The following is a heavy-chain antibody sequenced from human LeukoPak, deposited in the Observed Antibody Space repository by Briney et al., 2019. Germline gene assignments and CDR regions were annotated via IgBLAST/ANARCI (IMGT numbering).Heavy chain of an antibody. J-gene: IGHJ5*02. CDR2: INHSGST. Sequence: SETLSLTRAVYGGSFSGYYWSWIRQPPGKGLEWIGEINHSGSTNYNPSLKSRVTISVDTSKNQFSLKLSSVTAADTAVYYCARIAAAGKYNWFDPWGQGTLVTVSS. CDR3: ARIAAAGKYNWFDP. CDR1: GGSFSGYY. V-gene: IGHV4-34*01. D-gene: IGHD6-13*01.